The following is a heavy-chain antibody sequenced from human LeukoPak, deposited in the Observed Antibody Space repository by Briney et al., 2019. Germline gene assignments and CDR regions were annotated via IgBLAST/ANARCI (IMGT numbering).Heavy chain of an antibody. D-gene: IGHD5-24*01. V-gene: IGHV3-21*01. CDR3: ARSGGGDGYNYGRTTDAFDI. J-gene: IGHJ3*02. Sequence: PGGSLRLSCAASGFTFSSYSMNWVRQATGKGLEWVSSISSSSSYIYYADSVKGRFTISRDNAKNSLYLQMNSLRAEDTAVYYCARSGGGDGYNYGRTTDAFDIWGQGTMVTVSS. CDR1: GFTFSSYS. CDR2: ISSSSSYI.